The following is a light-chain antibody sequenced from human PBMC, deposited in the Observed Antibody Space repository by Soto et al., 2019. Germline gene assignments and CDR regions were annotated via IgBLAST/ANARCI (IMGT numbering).Light chain of an antibody. CDR1: HSVRNN. CDR3: QQSSDWPST. CDR2: GVS. J-gene: IGKJ1*01. Sequence: EIVLTQSPATLSLSPGERATLSCRASHSVRNNLAWYQQKPGQAPRLLIHGVSTRATGVPARFSGSGSGTEFTLTINSLQSEDLAVYYCQQSSDWPSTFGQGTKVDIK. V-gene: IGKV3-15*01.